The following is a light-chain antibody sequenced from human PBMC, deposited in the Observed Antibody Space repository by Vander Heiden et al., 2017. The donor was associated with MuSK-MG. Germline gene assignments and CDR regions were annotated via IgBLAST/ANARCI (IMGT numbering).Light chain of an antibody. CDR2: QDA. CDR3: QAWDSNTGV. V-gene: IGLV3-1*01. CDR1: RSGDTF. J-gene: IGLJ2*01. Sequence: SYDLTQPPPVSGSPGQTASISCSGDRSGDTFVCWYQQKPDQSPVLVIHQDAKRPSGIPERFSASNSGNTATLTISGTQAVDEAGYYCQAWDSNTGVFGGGTKLTVL.